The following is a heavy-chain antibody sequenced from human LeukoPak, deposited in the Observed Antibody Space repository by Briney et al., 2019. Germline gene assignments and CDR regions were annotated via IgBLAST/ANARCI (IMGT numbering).Heavy chain of an antibody. CDR1: GYTFTTYG. CDR2: INPYNGNT. D-gene: IGHD2-2*02. Sequence: GASVKVSCKASGYTFTTYGISWVRQAPGQGLECMGWINPYNGNTNYAQKLQGRVTMTTDTSTSTAYMELRSLRSDDTDVYYCARELYGRFEYWGQGTLVTVSS. CDR3: ARELYGRFEY. V-gene: IGHV1-18*01. J-gene: IGHJ4*02.